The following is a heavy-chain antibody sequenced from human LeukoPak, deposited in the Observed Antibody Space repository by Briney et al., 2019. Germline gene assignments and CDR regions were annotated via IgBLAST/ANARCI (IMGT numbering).Heavy chain of an antibody. CDR1: GFTFSSYG. D-gene: IGHD3-16*01. V-gene: IGHV3-33*01. Sequence: PGRSLRLSCAASGFTFSSYGMHWVRQAPGKGLEWVAVIWYDGSNKYYADSVKGRFTISRDNSKNTLYLQMNSLRAEDTAVYYRAREGAMRGFDYWGQGTLVTVSS. CDR2: IWYDGSNK. CDR3: AREGAMRGFDY. J-gene: IGHJ4*02.